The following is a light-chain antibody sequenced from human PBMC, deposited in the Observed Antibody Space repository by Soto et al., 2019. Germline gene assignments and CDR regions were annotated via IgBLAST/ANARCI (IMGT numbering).Light chain of an antibody. V-gene: IGKV1-9*01. CDR3: QQLNSYPPMDT. J-gene: IGKJ2*01. CDR2: AAS. Sequence: DIQLTQSPSFLSESVGDRVTITCRASQGISSYLAWYQQKPGKAPKLLIYAASTLQSGVPSRFSGSGSGTEFTLTISSLQPEDFATYYCQQLNSYPPMDTFCQGTKLEIK. CDR1: QGISSY.